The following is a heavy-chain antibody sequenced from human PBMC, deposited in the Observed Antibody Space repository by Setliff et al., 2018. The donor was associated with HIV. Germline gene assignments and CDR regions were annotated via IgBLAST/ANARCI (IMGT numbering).Heavy chain of an antibody. CDR1: GFTFSSYG. J-gene: IGHJ4*02. D-gene: IGHD6-13*01. Sequence: PGGSLRLSCAASGFTFSSYGIHWVRQAPGKWLEWVAFIRYTGSNRYYADSVKGRFTISRDNAKNSLYLQMNSLRAEDTAVYYCARGGSNSWSPFDYWGQGTLVTV. V-gene: IGHV3-30*02. CDR2: IRYTGSNR. CDR3: ARGGSNSWSPFDY.